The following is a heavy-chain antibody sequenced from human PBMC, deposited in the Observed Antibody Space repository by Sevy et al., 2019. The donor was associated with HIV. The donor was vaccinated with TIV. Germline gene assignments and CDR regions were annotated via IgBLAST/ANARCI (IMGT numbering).Heavy chain of an antibody. CDR2: VNQDGSHT. J-gene: IGHJ1*01. D-gene: IGHD1-1*01. Sequence: GGSLRLSCEASGLTFSNNWVAWVRQAPGKGLEWVASVNQDGSHTYYVDSVKGRFTVSRDNARDSVSLQMSSLRTEDTAVYYCASSSGAPSANFQHWGQGTVVTVSS. V-gene: IGHV3-7*01. CDR3: ASSSGAPSANFQH. CDR1: GLTFSNNW.